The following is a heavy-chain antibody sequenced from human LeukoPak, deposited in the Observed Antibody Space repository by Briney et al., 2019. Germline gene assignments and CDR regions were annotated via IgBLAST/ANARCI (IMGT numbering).Heavy chain of an antibody. CDR1: GFTFSGYY. CDR3: ARAFSDAFDV. V-gene: IGHV3-11*04. J-gene: IGHJ3*01. CDR2: ISSSGTGT. Sequence: GGSLRLSCAASGFTFSGYYMGWIRQAPGKGLEWVSYISSSGTGTYYADSVKGRFTISRDNAKNSLYLQMNSLRVEDTAVYYCARAFSDAFDVWGQGTMVTVSS.